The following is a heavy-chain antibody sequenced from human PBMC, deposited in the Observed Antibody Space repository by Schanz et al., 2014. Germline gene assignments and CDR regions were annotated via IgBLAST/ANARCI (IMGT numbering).Heavy chain of an antibody. V-gene: IGHV1-18*01. J-gene: IGHJ4*02. D-gene: IGHD2-2*01. Sequence: QVQLVQSGAEVKKPGASVRVSCKVSGYAFTTYGISWVRQAPGQGPEFMGWISTFRNEDTDSAQRFQGRLTMTTDTSTSTAYMELSSLRSEDTAVYYCARAPTAYCSNTSCLGTPFDYWGQGTLVTVSS. CDR1: GYAFTTYG. CDR2: ISTFRNEDT. CDR3: ARAPTAYCSNTSCLGTPFDY.